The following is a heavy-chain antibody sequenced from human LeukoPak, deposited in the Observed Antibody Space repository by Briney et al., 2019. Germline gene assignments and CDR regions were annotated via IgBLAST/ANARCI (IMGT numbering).Heavy chain of an antibody. Sequence: GGSLRLSCAASGFTFSSYGMHWVHQAPGKGLEWVAVIWYDGSNKYYADSVKGRFTISRDNSKNTLYLQMNSLRAEDTAVYYCARDIGQDYYGMDVWGQGTTVTVSS. D-gene: IGHD3-16*02. CDR1: GFTFSSYG. J-gene: IGHJ6*02. V-gene: IGHV3-33*01. CDR2: IWYDGSNK. CDR3: ARDIGQDYYGMDV.